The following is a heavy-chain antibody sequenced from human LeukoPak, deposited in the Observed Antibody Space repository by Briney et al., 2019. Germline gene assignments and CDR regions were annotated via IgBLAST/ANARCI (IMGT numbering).Heavy chain of an antibody. CDR2: LYYSGSP. CDR3: ARRGQGYQYMDV. J-gene: IGHJ6*03. CDR1: GVSISTPY. V-gene: IGHV4-59*08. Sequence: SETLSLTCTVSGVSISTPYWSWIRQAPGKGLEYIGHLYYSGSPNYNPSLKSRVTISADTSRNEISLKVKSMTAADTAVYYCARRGQGYQYMDVWGRGTTVIVSS.